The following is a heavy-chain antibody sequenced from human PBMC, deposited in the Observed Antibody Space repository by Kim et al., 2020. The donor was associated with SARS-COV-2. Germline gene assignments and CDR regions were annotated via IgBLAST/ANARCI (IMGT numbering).Heavy chain of an antibody. CDR3: ARGRQHLGGFS. D-gene: IGHD3-10*01. Sequence: GGSLRLSCAVSGFTFSSYWMSWVRQAPGKGLEWVANIKQDGSEKYYVDSVKGRFTISRDNAKNSLYLQMNSLRAEDTAVYYCARGRQHLGGFSWGQGTLVTVSS. CDR1: GFTFSSYW. V-gene: IGHV3-7*01. J-gene: IGHJ4*02. CDR2: IKQDGSEK.